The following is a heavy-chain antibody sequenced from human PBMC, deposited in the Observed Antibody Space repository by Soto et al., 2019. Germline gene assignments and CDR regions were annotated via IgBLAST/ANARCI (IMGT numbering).Heavy chain of an antibody. J-gene: IGHJ6*03. CDR1: GGSISSSSYY. Sequence: SETLSLTCTVSGGSISSSSYYWGWIRQPPGKGLEWIGSIYYSGSTYYNPSLKSRVTISVDTSKNQFSLKLSSVTAADTAVYYCARQRGWQLYYYMDVWGKGTTVTVSS. D-gene: IGHD2-15*01. V-gene: IGHV4-39*01. CDR3: ARQRGWQLYYYMDV. CDR2: IYYSGST.